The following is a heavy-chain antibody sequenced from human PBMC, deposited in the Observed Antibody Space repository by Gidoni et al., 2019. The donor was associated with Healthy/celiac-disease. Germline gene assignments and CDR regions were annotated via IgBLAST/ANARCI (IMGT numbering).Heavy chain of an antibody. D-gene: IGHD6-19*01. CDR2: INHSGST. V-gene: IGHV4-34*01. CDR3: ARERSSGWYNLIDY. Sequence: QVQLQQWGSGLMKPSATLSLTCAVYGGSFSGYYWSWIRQPPGKGLEWIGEINHSGSTNYNPSLTSRVTISVDTSKNQFSLKLSSVTAADTAVYYCARERSSGWYNLIDYWGQGTLVTVSS. CDR1: GGSFSGYY. J-gene: IGHJ4*02.